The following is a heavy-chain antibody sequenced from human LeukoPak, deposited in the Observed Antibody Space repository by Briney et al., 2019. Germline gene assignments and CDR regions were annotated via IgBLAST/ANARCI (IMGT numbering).Heavy chain of an antibody. D-gene: IGHD3-22*01. Sequence: ASVKVSCKAAGGTLNSYAISWVRQAPGQGLEWMGCISAYNGNTNYAQKLQGRVTMTTDTSTSTAYMELRSLRSDDTAVYYCARLNVPYYYDSSGYYVDYWGPRTLVTVSS. V-gene: IGHV1-18*01. CDR3: ARLNVPYYYDSSGYYVDY. J-gene: IGHJ4*02. CDR1: GGTLNSYA. CDR2: ISAYNGNT.